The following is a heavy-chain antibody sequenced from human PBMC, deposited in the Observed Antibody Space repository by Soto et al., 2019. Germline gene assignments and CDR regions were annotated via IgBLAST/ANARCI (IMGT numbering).Heavy chain of an antibody. Sequence: PSQTLSLTCAISGDSVSSNSAAWNWIRQSPSRGLEWLGRTYYRSKWYRDYAVSVKSRITINPDTSKNQFSLQLHSVTPEDTAVYYCVRGDTSGWSRGGFDYWGQGTLVTV. CDR1: GDSVSSNSAA. CDR3: VRGDTSGWSRGGFDY. V-gene: IGHV6-1*01. CDR2: TYYRSKWYR. D-gene: IGHD6-19*01. J-gene: IGHJ4*02.